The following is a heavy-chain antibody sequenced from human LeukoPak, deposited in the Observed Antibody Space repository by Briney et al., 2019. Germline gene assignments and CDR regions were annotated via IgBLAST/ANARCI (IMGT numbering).Heavy chain of an antibody. D-gene: IGHD3-3*01. CDR2: INPNSGAT. CDR1: GYTFTGYP. J-gene: IGHJ4*02. V-gene: IGHV1-2*02. Sequence: GASVKVSCKASGYTFTGYPTHWVRQAPGRGLEWMGWINPNSGATTYAQKFQGRVTMTRDTSINTAYMELSRLRSDDTAVYYCAPSGEAYFDYWGQGTLVTVSS. CDR3: APSGEAYFDY.